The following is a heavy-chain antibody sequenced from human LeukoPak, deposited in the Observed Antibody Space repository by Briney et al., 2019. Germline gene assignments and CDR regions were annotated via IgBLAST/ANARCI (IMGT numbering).Heavy chain of an antibody. V-gene: IGHV5-10-1*01. CDR3: ARRDRTGWYDFDY. D-gene: IGHD6-19*01. J-gene: IGHJ4*02. CDR2: IDPSDSYT. CDR1: GYSFTSYW. Sequence: NRGESLKISCKGSGYSFTSYWISWVRQMPGKGLEWMGRIDPSDSYTNYSPSFQGHVIISADKSISTAYLQWSSLKASDTAMYFCARRDRTGWYDFDYWGQGTLVTVSS.